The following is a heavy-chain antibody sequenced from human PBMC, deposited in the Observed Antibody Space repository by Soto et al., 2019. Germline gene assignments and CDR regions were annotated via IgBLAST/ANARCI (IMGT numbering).Heavy chain of an antibody. J-gene: IGHJ6*03. D-gene: IGHD2-15*01. CDR2: ISGSGGST. V-gene: IGHV3-23*01. CDR3: AKVGCLNCYSGYYYYYMDV. CDR1: GFTFSSYA. Sequence: PGGSLRLSCAASGFTFSSYAMSWVRQAPGKGLEWVSAISGSGGSTYYADSVKGRFTISRDNSKNTLYLQMNSLRAEDTAVYYCAKVGCLNCYSGYYYYYMDVWGKGTTVTVSS.